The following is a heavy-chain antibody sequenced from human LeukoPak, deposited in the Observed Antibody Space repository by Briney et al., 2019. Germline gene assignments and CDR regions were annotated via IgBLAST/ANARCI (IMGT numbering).Heavy chain of an antibody. CDR1: GFTFSSYG. J-gene: IGHJ4*02. CDR2: IRYDGSNK. V-gene: IGHV3-30*02. D-gene: IGHD6-6*01. CDR3: AKDRPVGGLYRQLVRVYYFDY. Sequence: PGGSLRLSCAASGFTFSSYGMHWVRQAPGKGLEWVAFIRYDGSNKYYADSVKGRFTTSSDNSKNTLYLQMNSLRAEDTAVYYCAKDRPVGGLYRQLVRVYYFDYWGQGTLVTVSS.